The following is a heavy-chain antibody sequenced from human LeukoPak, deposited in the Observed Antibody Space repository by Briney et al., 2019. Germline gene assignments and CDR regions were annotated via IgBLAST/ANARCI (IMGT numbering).Heavy chain of an antibody. J-gene: IGHJ5*01. CDR2: MSPNSGNT. CDR3: AKSPHPTVVTATLPVNFFDS. V-gene: IGHV1-8*02. CDR1: GYTFTNFD. Sequence: PWASMKVSCKASGYTFTNFDINWVRQATGQGLEWMGRMSPNSGNTVYAQKFQGRVTLTRNTSIGTAYMELSSLTSEDTAVYYCAKSPHPTVVTATLPVNFFDSWGQGTLVTVSS. D-gene: IGHD4-23*01.